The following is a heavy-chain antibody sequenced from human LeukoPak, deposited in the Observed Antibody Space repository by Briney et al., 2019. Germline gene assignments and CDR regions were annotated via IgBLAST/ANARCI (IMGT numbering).Heavy chain of an antibody. CDR1: RGSISGGDYS. D-gene: IGHD4-11*01. CDR2: IYHSGST. CDR3: ASGVRYSKGMVRFDP. J-gene: IGHJ5*02. V-gene: IGHV4-30-2*01. Sequence: SQTLSLTCAVSRGSISGGDYSWSWIRQPPGKGLEWIGYIYHSGSTNYNPSLRSRVTISVDTSKNQFSLNLSSVTAADTAVYFCASGVRYSKGMVRFDPSGQGTLVTVSS.